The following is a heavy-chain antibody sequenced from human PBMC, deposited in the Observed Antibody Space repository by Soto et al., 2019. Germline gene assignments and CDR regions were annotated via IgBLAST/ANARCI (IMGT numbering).Heavy chain of an antibody. Sequence: ASVKVSCKASGGTFSSYAISWVRQAPGRGLEWMGGIIPIFGTANYAQKFQGRVTITADESTSTAYMELSSLRSEDTAVYYCARSWFGELLSPPDGMDVWGQGTTVTVSS. J-gene: IGHJ6*02. D-gene: IGHD3-10*01. CDR3: ARSWFGELLSPPDGMDV. CDR1: GGTFSSYA. V-gene: IGHV1-69*13. CDR2: IIPIFGTA.